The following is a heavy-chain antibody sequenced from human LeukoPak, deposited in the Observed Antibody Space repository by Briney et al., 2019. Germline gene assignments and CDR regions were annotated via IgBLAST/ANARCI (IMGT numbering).Heavy chain of an antibody. D-gene: IGHD3-22*01. CDR2: IWYDGSNK. V-gene: IGHV3-33*01. Sequence: GGSLRLSCAASGFTLSSYGMHWVRQAPGKGLEWVADIWYDGSNKYYADSVKGRFTISRDNSKNTLYLQMNSLRAEDTAVYYCATGYYYDSSGYYSTDYYFDYWGQGTLVTVSS. CDR3: ATGYYYDSSGYYSTDYYFDY. CDR1: GFTLSSYG. J-gene: IGHJ4*02.